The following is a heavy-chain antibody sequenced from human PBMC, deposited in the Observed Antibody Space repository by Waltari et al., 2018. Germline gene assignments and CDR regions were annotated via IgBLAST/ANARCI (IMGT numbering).Heavy chain of an antibody. CDR2: MSGNGEIR. V-gene: IGHV3-23*02. Sequence: VRGGGLEGVGMMSGNGEIRDAVDSLKGRFTVAGDNSKSTLYLQMNSLRAEDTAVYYCAKRGVFGSGTYFKNNWFDSWGQGTLVTVSS. J-gene: IGHJ5*01. D-gene: IGHD3-10*01. CDR3: AKRGVFGSGTYFKNNWFDS.